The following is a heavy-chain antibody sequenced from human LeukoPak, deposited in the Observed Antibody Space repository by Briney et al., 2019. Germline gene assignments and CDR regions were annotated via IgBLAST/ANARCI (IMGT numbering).Heavy chain of an antibody. CDR2: SDPKDKT. CDR1: GRTLSQFS. D-gene: IGHD3-16*01. V-gene: IGHV1-24*01. J-gene: IGHJ5*02. CDR3: AIRRLAVASAPFDH. Sequence: ASVTVSCKVSGRTLSQFSLQWVRQVPGKGLEGMGGSDPKDKTFYAQNFQGRVTLTEVTSTDTAYMELSSLIFEDTAVYYCAIRRLAVASAPFDHWGQGTLVTVSS.